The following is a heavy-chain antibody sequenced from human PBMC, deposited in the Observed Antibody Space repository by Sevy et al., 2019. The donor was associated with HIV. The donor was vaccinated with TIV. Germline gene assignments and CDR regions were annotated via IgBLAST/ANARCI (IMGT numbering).Heavy chain of an antibody. V-gene: IGHV3-48*02. CDR1: GFTFNTYS. CDR2: IGTAAGAT. D-gene: IGHD2-21*01. Sequence: GGSLRLSCAASGFTFNTYSLIWVRQTPGKGLEWLSFIGTAAGATYYAGSVKGRFTISRDNAKNSLYLQMNSLRDEDTAVYYCARCPGHYSIDYWGQGTLVTVSS. J-gene: IGHJ4*02. CDR3: ARCPGHYSIDY.